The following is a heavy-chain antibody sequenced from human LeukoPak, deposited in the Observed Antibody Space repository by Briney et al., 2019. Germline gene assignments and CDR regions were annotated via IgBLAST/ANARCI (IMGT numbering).Heavy chain of an antibody. Sequence: GGSLRLSCAPSGFTFSTIAMSWVRQAPGKGLEWVSVISGSGSTTYYADSVKGRFSISRYNSKNTLYLEMNSLRAEDTAVYYCATGRQWRASHCFDYWGQGTLVTVSS. V-gene: IGHV3-23*01. CDR3: ATGRQWRASHCFDY. CDR1: GFTFSTIA. CDR2: ISGSGSTT. J-gene: IGHJ4*02. D-gene: IGHD6-19*01.